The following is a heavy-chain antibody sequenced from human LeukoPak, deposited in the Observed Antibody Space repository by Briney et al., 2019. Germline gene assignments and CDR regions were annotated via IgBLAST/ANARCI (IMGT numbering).Heavy chain of an antibody. Sequence: GGSLRLSCAASGFTVSSNYMSWVRQAPGKGLEWVSVIYSGGSTYYADSVKGRFTISRDNSKNTLYLQMNSLRAEDTAVYYCARADNWNYKSFVYWGQGTLVTVSS. D-gene: IGHD1-7*01. CDR2: IYSGGST. CDR1: GFTVSSNY. CDR3: ARADNWNYKSFVY. V-gene: IGHV3-53*05. J-gene: IGHJ4*02.